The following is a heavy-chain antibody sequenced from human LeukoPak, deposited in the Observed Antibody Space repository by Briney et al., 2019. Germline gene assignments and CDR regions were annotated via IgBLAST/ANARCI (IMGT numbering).Heavy chain of an antibody. J-gene: IGHJ4*02. CDR1: GFTLSNYW. V-gene: IGHV3-74*01. D-gene: IGHD1-26*01. CDR2: INTDGSST. CDR3: AKGLRKLIVGSTEYYFDY. Sequence: GGSLRLSCSASGFTLSNYWIHWVRQAPGTGLVWVSRINTDGSSTNYADSVKGRFTVSRDNAKNTLYLQMNSLRAEDTAVYYCAKGLRKLIVGSTEYYFDYWGQGTLVTVSS.